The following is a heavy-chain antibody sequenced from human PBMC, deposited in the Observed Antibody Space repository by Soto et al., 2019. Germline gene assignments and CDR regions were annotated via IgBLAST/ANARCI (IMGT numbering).Heavy chain of an antibody. Sequence: GGSLRLSCAASGFTFSSYAMHWVRQAPGKGLEWVAVISYDGSNKYYADSVKGRFTISRDNSKNTLYLQMNSLRAEDTAVYYCARGTDCSGGSCYVAQSDYAFDIWGQGTMVTVSS. CDR1: GFTFSSYA. CDR3: ARGTDCSGGSCYVAQSDYAFDI. D-gene: IGHD2-15*01. CDR2: ISYDGSNK. V-gene: IGHV3-30-3*01. J-gene: IGHJ3*02.